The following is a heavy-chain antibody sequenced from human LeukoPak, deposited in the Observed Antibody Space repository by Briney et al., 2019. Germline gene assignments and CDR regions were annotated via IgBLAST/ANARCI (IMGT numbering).Heavy chain of an antibody. CDR3: AKDLAYSSPSAFDY. J-gene: IGHJ4*02. Sequence: GGSLRLSCAASGFTFDNYGINWVRQAPGKGLEWVSGISGSGGSTYYADSVKGRFTISRDNSKNTLYLEMNSLRAEDTAVYYCAKDLAYSSPSAFDYWGQGTLVTVSS. D-gene: IGHD6-6*01. CDR2: ISGSGGST. V-gene: IGHV3-23*01. CDR1: GFTFDNYG.